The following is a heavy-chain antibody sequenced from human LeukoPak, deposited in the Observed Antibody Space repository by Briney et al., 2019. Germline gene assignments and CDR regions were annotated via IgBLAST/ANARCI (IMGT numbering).Heavy chain of an antibody. CDR1: GYTFTGFY. Sequence: GASVKVSCKASGYTFTGFYMHWVRQAPGQGLQWMGWINPISGGTNYAQQFLGRVTMTRDTSISTAYMELSGVRSDDATVDYCARGSCNGDACSPYYYYGMDVWGQGTTVTVSS. J-gene: IGHJ6*02. CDR2: INPISGGT. V-gene: IGHV1-2*02. CDR3: ARGSCNGDACSPYYYYGMDV. D-gene: IGHD2-15*01.